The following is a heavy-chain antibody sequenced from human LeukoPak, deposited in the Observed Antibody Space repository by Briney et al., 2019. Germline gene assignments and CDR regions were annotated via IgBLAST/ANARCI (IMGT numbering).Heavy chain of an antibody. Sequence: PGGSLRLSCAASGFTFSSFAMSWVRQAPGKGPEWVSLISGSGISTYYADSVKGRFTISRDNSKNTLYLQMNSLRAEDTAVYYCAKDNGHNWNDGVDYWGQGTLVTVSS. CDR3: AKDNGHNWNDGVDY. J-gene: IGHJ4*02. CDR2: ISGSGIST. V-gene: IGHV3-23*01. CDR1: GFTFSSFA. D-gene: IGHD1-1*01.